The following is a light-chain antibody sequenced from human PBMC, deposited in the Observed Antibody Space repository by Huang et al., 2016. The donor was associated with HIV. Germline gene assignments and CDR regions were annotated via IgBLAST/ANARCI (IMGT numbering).Light chain of an antibody. V-gene: IGKV3-15*01. CDR1: QSIANN. CDR2: GAS. J-gene: IGKJ2*01. Sequence: LLTQSPVTLSVSPGANVTLSCRASQSIANNLAWYQQRPGQAPSRLIYGASTRIIDIPGRFNGSASGTQFTLTITSLQPDDFTVYYCQQYNVWPYTFGQGTKLEIK. CDR3: QQYNVWPYT.